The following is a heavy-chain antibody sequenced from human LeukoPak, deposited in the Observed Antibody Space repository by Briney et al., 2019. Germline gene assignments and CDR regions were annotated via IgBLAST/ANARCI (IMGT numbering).Heavy chain of an antibody. CDR3: ARDVTTSGSYYVRGAFDI. V-gene: IGHV1-2*02. J-gene: IGHJ3*02. CDR1: GYTFTGYY. Sequence: ASVKVSCKASGYTFTGYYMHWVRQAPGQGLEWVGWINPNSGGTNYAQKFQGRVTMTRDTSISTAYMELSRLRSDDTAVYYCARDVTTSGSYYVRGAFDIWGQGTMVTVSS. CDR2: INPNSGGT. D-gene: IGHD1-26*01.